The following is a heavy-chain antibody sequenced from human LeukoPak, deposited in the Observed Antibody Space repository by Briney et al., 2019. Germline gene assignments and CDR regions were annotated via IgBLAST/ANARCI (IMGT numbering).Heavy chain of an antibody. V-gene: IGHV4-30-4*01. Sequence: NPSQTLSLTCTVSGGSISSGDYYWSWIRQPPGKGLEWIGEINHSGSTNYTPSLKSRVTISVDTSKNQFSLKLNSVTAADTAVYFCARVRYSGTYYPDYWGQGTLVTVSS. J-gene: IGHJ4*02. CDR3: ARVRYSGTYYPDY. CDR1: GGSISSGDYY. D-gene: IGHD1-26*01. CDR2: INHSGST.